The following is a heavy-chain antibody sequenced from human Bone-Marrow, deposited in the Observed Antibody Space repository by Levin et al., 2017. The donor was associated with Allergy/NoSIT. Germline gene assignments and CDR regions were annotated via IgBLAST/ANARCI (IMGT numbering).Heavy chain of an antibody. CDR1: GLTFSDRW. Sequence: GGSLRLSCAVSGLTFSDRWMSWVRQIPGKGLECVASIKEETGERHYADSVKGRFTISSDSAKNSLYLQMSSLTAEDTALYYCARATQDSSGEFFWGQGTLVTVSS. V-gene: IGHV3-7*03. CDR3: ARATQDSSGEFF. J-gene: IGHJ4*02. CDR2: IKEETGER. D-gene: IGHD6-19*01.